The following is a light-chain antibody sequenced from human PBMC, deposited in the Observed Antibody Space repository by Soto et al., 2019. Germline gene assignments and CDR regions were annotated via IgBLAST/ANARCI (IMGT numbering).Light chain of an antibody. CDR2: SNN. CDR1: SSNIRPNT. CDR3: STWDDSLAGVV. Sequence: QSVLTQPPSASGTPGQRVTISCSGSSSNIRPNTVNWYQQLPGTAPKLLIYSNNQRPSGVPARFSGSKSGTSASLAISGLQYEDESDYYCSTWDDSLAGVVFGGGTKVTVL. V-gene: IGLV1-44*01. J-gene: IGLJ2*01.